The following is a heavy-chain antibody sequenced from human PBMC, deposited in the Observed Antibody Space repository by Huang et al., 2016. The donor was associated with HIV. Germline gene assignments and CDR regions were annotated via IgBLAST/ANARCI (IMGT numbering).Heavy chain of an antibody. Sequence: QVQLQESGPGLVKPSETLSLTCTVSGGSIRSYYWIWIRQPAGKGLEWIGRIYNRWTTNYNPALKSRVTMSVDMSKNQVSLKLTSVTAGDTAVYYCARALGGIRFDSWGQGILVTFSS. CDR1: GGSIRSYY. CDR2: IYNRWTT. J-gene: IGHJ4*02. V-gene: IGHV4-4*07. D-gene: IGHD2-15*01. CDR3: ARALGGIRFDS.